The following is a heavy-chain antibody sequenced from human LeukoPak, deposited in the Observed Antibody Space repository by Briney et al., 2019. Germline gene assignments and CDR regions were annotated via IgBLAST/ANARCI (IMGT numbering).Heavy chain of an antibody. CDR2: IRYDGSNK. V-gene: IGHV3-30*02. D-gene: IGHD3-22*01. CDR3: AKAPPYYDSSGYYLHFDY. J-gene: IGHJ4*02. Sequence: GRSLRLSCAPSGFTFSSYGMHWVRQAPGKGLGWVAFIRYDGSNKYYADSVKGRFTISRDNSKNTLYLQMNSLRAEDTAVYYCAKAPPYYDSSGYYLHFDYWGQGTLVTVSS. CDR1: GFTFSSYG.